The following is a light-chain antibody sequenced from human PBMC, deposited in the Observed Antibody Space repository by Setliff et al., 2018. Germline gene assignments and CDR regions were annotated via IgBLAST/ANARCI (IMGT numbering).Light chain of an antibody. Sequence: QSVLTQPPSVSGAPGQRVTISCTGSSSNIGAGYDVHWYQQLPGTAPKLLIYGNSNRPSGVPDRFSGSKSGTSASLAITGLQAEDESDYYCSSYTSSSTQVFGTGTKV. J-gene: IGLJ1*01. V-gene: IGLV1-40*01. CDR1: SSNIGAGYD. CDR3: SSYTSSSTQV. CDR2: GNS.